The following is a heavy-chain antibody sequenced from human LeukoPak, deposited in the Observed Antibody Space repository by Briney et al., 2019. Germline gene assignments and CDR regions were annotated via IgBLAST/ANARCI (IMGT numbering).Heavy chain of an antibody. D-gene: IGHD6-13*01. CDR2: IIPILGIA. CDR3: KVRSGIAEAGGGMHV. J-gene: IGHJ6*02. Sequence: ASVKVSCKASGGTFSSYAISWVRQSPGQGLEWRGRIIPILGIANYAQKCQGRVTITAEKSTSTAYRERSSLRSEERAGEYCKVRSGIAEAGGGMHVWGQGTTVTVSS. CDR1: GGTFSSYA. V-gene: IGHV1-69*04.